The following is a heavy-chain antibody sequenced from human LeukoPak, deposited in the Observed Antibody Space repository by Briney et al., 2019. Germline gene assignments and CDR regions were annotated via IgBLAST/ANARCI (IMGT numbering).Heavy chain of an antibody. D-gene: IGHD5-18*01. V-gene: IGHV1-8*03. CDR3: ASQDTAIYNFDY. Sequence: ASVKVSCKASGYTFTSYDINWVRQATGQGLEWMGWMNPNSGNTGYAQKFQGRVTITRNTSISTAYMELSSLRAEDTAVYYCASQDTAIYNFDYWGQGTLVTVSS. CDR1: GYTFTSYD. CDR2: MNPNSGNT. J-gene: IGHJ4*02.